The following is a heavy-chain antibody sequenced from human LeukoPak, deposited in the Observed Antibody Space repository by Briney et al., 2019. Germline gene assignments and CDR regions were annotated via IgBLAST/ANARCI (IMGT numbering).Heavy chain of an antibody. D-gene: IGHD2-15*01. CDR2: IIPIFGTA. CDR3: ARVPYCSGGSCYSRFDP. J-gene: IGHJ5*02. V-gene: IGHV1-69*13. Sequence: GASVKVSCKASGGTFSSYAISWVRQAPGQGLEWMGGIIPIFGTANYAQKFQGRVTITADESTSTAYMELSSLRSEDTAVYYCARVPYCSGGSCYSRFDPWGQGTLVTVSS. CDR1: GGTFSSYA.